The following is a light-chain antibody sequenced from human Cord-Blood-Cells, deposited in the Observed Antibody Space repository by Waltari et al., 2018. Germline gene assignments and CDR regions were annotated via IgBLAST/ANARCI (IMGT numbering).Light chain of an antibody. CDR3: CSYAGSYTWV. V-gene: IGLV2-11*01. CDR1: SSAVGGYNY. J-gene: IGLJ3*02. CDR2: DVS. Sequence: QSALTQPRSVSGSPGQSVTISCTGTSSAVGGYNYISWYKQPPAKAPKLMIYDVSKRPSGVPDRFSGSKSGNTSSLTISGLQAEDEADYYCCSYAGSYTWVFGGGTKLTVL.